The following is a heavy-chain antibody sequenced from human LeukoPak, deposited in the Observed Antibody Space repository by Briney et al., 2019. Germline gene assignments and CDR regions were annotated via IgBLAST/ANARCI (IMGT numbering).Heavy chain of an antibody. CDR3: ATYSILNAREFRY. V-gene: IGHV3-7*01. D-gene: IGHD4-11*01. J-gene: IGHJ1*01. CDR1: GFTFSNSW. Sequence: PGGSLRLSCAGSGFTFSNSWMGWVRQAPGKGLERVANVQHIGGGTYYVDSVKGRFTISRDNAKNSVYLQMNSLGADDTAVYYCATYSILNAREFRYWGQGTLVTVTS. CDR2: VQHIGGGT.